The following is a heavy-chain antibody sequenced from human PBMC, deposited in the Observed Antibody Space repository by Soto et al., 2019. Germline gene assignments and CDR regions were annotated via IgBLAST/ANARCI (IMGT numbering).Heavy chain of an antibody. CDR2: INHSGST. J-gene: IGHJ4*02. CDR1: GGSFSGYY. V-gene: IGHV4-34*01. Sequence: SETLSLTCAVYGGSFSGYYWSWIRQPPGRGLEWIGEINHSGSTNYNPSLKSRVTISVDTSKTQFSLKLNSMTAADTAVYYCARHNYGSGSTYFDYWGQGTLVTVSS. D-gene: IGHD3-10*01. CDR3: ARHNYGSGSTYFDY.